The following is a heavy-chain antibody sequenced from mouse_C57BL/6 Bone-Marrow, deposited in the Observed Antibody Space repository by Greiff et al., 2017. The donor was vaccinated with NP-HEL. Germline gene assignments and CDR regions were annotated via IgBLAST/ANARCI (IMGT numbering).Heavy chain of an antibody. CDR1: GFTFSSYA. CDR2: ISDGGSYT. Sequence: EVMLVESGGGLVKPGGSLKLSCAASGFTFSSYAMSWVRQTPEKRLEWVATISDGGSYTYYPDNVKGRFTISRDNAKNNLYLQMSHLKSEDTAMYYCARVITTVVAPHWYFDVWGTGTTVTVSS. V-gene: IGHV5-4*03. CDR3: ARVITTVVAPHWYFDV. J-gene: IGHJ1*03. D-gene: IGHD1-1*01.